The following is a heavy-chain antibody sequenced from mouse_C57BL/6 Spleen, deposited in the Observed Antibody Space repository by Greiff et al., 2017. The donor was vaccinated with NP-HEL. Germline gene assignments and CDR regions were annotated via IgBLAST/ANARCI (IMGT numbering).Heavy chain of an antibody. D-gene: IGHD2-3*01. CDR1: GYTFTSYW. CDR2: IHPNSGST. V-gene: IGHV1-64*01. J-gene: IGHJ4*01. CDR3: ASGVYDGYPPYAMDY. Sequence: QVQLQQSGAELVKPGASVKLSCKASGYTFTSYWMHWVKQRPGQGLEWIGMIHPNSGSTNYNEKFKSKATLTVDKSSSTAYMQLSSLTSEDSAVYYCASGVYDGYPPYAMDYWGQGTSVTVSS.